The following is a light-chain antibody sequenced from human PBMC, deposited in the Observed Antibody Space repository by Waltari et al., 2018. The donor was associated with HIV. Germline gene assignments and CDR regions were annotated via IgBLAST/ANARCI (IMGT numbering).Light chain of an antibody. CDR3: AAWDDSLNGLV. Sequence: QSVLTQPPSASGTPGQGLTISCSGSSSNIGSNSVTWFQHLPGTAPKLLIYSSTHRPSGVPDRFSGSKSGTSASLAISGLQSADEADYYCAAWDDSLNGLVFGTGTKVSVL. CDR1: SSNIGSNS. V-gene: IGLV1-44*01. J-gene: IGLJ1*01. CDR2: SST.